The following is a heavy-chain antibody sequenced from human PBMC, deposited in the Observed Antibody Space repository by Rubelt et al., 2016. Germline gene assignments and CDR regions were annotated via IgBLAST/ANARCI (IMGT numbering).Heavy chain of an antibody. CDR3: ARGRTGTTKNQLFDY. V-gene: IGHV1-18*01. J-gene: IGHJ4*02. Sequence: TFTSYGITWVRQAPGQGLEWMGWISAYNGNTNYAQKFQGRVTMTTDTSTTTAYMELRGLRSDDTAVYYCARGRTGTTKNQLFDYWGQGTLVTVSS. CDR2: ISAYNGNT. CDR1: TFTSYG. D-gene: IGHD1-7*01.